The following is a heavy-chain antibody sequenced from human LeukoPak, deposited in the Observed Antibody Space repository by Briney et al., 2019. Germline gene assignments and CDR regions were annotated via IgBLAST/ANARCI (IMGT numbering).Heavy chain of an antibody. V-gene: IGHV3-48*03. CDR2: NSIRGRTI. D-gene: IGHD3-10*01. CDR1: GLPFSRYE. J-gene: IGHJ4*02. Sequence: PGGSLDLSCHAPGLPFSRYEMNWVRQAPGKGLEWVSYNSIRGRTIEYADYVKGRFSIARDNAKNSLYLQIDSLRAADTAIYYCGVRGVIGIGGFDYWGQGTLVTVSS. CDR3: GVRGVIGIGGFDY.